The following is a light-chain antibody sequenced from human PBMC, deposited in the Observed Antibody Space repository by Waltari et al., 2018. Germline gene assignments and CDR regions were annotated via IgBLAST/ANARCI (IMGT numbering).Light chain of an antibody. CDR2: EKS. CDR1: QDILRV. V-gene: IGKV1-12*01. Sequence: DIQMTQSPTSVSASVGDRVTITCRASQDILRVLAWYQHKPGKAPKLLISEKSGLESGVPSRFSGRGSGTDFTLTISSLQPEDFAVYYCQQRSNWPITFGQGTRLEIK. CDR3: QQRSNWPIT. J-gene: IGKJ5*01.